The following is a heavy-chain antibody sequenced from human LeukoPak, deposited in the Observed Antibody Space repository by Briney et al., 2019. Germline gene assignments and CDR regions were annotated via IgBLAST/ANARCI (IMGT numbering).Heavy chain of an antibody. V-gene: IGHV6-1*01. Sequence: SETLSLTCAISGDSVSRNNAAWNWIRQSPSRGLDSPVRTYYSSKWYNDYALSVKSRITINPDTSKNQFSLQLNSVTPEDTAVYYCARGPTDYGDPTWFDPWGQGTLVTVSS. D-gene: IGHD4-17*01. J-gene: IGHJ5*02. CDR1: GDSVSRNNAA. CDR3: ARGPTDYGDPTWFDP. CDR2: TYYSSKWYN.